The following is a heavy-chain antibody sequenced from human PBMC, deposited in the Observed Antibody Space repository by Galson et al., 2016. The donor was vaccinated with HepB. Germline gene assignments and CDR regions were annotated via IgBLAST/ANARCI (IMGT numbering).Heavy chain of an antibody. CDR2: IDPSDSCT. CDR3: ASENFDHYYGMGV. CDR1: GHDFSSLW. Sequence: QSGAEVKKPGESLRISCKGSGHDFSSLWIIWVRQLPGKGLEWMGRIDPSDSCTNYSPSFQGHVTISADKSISTAYLQWGSLRASDTARYYCASENFDHYYGMGVWGQGTTVTVTS. J-gene: IGHJ6*02. V-gene: IGHV5-10-1*01.